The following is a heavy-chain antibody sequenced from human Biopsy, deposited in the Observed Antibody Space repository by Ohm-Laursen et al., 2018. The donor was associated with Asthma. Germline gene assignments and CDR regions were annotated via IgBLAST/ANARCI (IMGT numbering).Heavy chain of an antibody. V-gene: IGHV3-9*01. CDR1: GFKFDEYT. CDR3: AKVRSDWVITESFDY. D-gene: IGHD3-22*01. Sequence: SLRLSFAASGFKFDEYTMHWVRQAPGKGLEWVSGISWNSATIGYADSVEGRFTISRVNAKNSVFLHMDSLRPEDTAFYYCAKVRSDWVITESFDYWGQGVLVTVSS. J-gene: IGHJ4*02. CDR2: ISWNSATI.